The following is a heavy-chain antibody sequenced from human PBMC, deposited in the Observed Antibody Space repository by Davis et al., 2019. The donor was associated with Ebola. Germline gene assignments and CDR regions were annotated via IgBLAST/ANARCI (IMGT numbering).Heavy chain of an antibody. J-gene: IGHJ6*03. CDR3: ARAPLHYQDWPPRSRLEYYYMDV. D-gene: IGHD3/OR15-3a*01. CDR1: GGSFSSDF. CDR2: TSQGGFT. Sequence: PSETLSLTCGVFGGSFSSDFWTWIRQSPGKGLEWIGETSQGGFTKYNPSLKSRVTISLDRSQKQFSLTLSSVTAADTAVYYCARAPLHYQDWPPRSRLEYYYMDVWGKGTTVTVSS. V-gene: IGHV4-34*01.